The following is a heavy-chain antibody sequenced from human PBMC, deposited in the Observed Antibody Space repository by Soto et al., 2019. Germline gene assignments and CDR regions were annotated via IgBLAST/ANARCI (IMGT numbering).Heavy chain of an antibody. V-gene: IGHV4-59*08. Sequence: QVQLQESGPGLVKPSETLSLTCTVSGGSISNYYWSWIRQPPGKGLEWIGYIFYSGSTNYNPSLQSRVTISVDTSKNHFSLKLSSVTAADTAVYYCARRYGNCFDYWGQGTLVTVSS. D-gene: IGHD1-1*01. J-gene: IGHJ4*02. CDR1: GGSISNYY. CDR3: ARRYGNCFDY. CDR2: IFYSGST.